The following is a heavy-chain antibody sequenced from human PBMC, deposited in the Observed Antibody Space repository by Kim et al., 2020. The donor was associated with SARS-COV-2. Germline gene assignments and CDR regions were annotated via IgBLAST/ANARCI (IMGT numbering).Heavy chain of an antibody. CDR1: GGSISSGGYY. V-gene: IGHV4-31*03. D-gene: IGHD4-17*01. J-gene: IGHJ3*02. Sequence: SETLSLTCTVSGGSISSGGYYWSWIRQHPGKGLEWIGYIYYSGSTYYNPSLKSRVTISVDTSKNQFSLKLSSVTAADTAVYYCARFGGAGLLSYAFDIWGQGTMVTVSS. CDR3: ARFGGAGLLSYAFDI. CDR2: IYYSGST.